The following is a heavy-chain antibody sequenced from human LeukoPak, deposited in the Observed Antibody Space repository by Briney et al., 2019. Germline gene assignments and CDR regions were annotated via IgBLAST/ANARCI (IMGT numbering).Heavy chain of an antibody. Sequence: GVSLRRSCAASGFTFSSYAMNLIRQAQGHGLEWVSAISDSGGSTDYTDSVKGPFAISRDNSRNTVYLQMNSLRAEDTAVYYCAQNRDRFGGVIAYFDHWGQGTLATVSS. V-gene: IGHV3-23*01. CDR3: AQNRDRFGGVIAYFDH. CDR1: GFTFSSYA. CDR2: ISDSGGST. D-gene: IGHD3-16*02. J-gene: IGHJ4*02.